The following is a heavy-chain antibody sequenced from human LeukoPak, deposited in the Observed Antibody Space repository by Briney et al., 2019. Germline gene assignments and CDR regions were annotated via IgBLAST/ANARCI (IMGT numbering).Heavy chain of an antibody. D-gene: IGHD6-19*01. CDR2: LYYSGST. J-gene: IGHJ4*02. CDR3: ARGRVVAGSRSRGFDY. Sequence: SETLSLTCTVSGGSISSSSYYWGWIRQPPGKGLEYIGSLYYSGSTYFTPSFKSRLTISVDTSKNQLSLKVTSVTATDTAVYYCARGRVVAGSRSRGFDYWGQGTLVTVSS. CDR1: GGSISSSSYY. V-gene: IGHV4-39*01.